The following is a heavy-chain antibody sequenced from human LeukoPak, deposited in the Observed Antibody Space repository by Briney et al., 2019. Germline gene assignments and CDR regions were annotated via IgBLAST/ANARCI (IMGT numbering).Heavy chain of an antibody. D-gene: IGHD6-13*01. V-gene: IGHV3-7*01. Sequence: AGSLRLSCAASAFTFSSNWMRCVRRAAGEGRQWVANIKQDGSETYYVDSVKGRFTISRDNAKNLLYLEMNSLRAEDTALYYCARVDGSSSCPDYWGQGTLVTVSS. CDR2: IKQDGSET. CDR3: ARVDGSSSCPDY. CDR1: AFTFSSNW. J-gene: IGHJ4*02.